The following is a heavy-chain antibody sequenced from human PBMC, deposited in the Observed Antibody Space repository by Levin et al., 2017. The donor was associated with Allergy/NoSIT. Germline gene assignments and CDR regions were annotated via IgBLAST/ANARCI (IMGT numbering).Heavy chain of an antibody. CDR1: GFTFDDYA. CDR2: ISWNSGSI. CDR3: AKDKGIAAAGNFDY. Sequence: GGSLRLSCAASGFTFDDYAMHWVRQAPGKGLEWVTGISWNSGSIGYADSVKGRFTISRDNAKNSLYLQMNSLRAEDTALYYCAKDKGIAAAGNFDYWGQGTLVTVSS. D-gene: IGHD6-13*01. J-gene: IGHJ4*02. V-gene: IGHV3-9*01.